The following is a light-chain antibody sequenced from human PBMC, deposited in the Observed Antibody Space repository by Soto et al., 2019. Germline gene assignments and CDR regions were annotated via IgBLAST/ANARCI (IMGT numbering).Light chain of an antibody. CDR1: SSDVGSYNL. V-gene: IGLV2-23*01. CDR2: DSN. CDR3: CSYAGRSTYV. J-gene: IGLJ1*01. Sequence: QSALTQPASVSGSPGQSITISCTGTSSDVGSYNLVSWYQHLPGKAPKLMIYDSNKRPSGVSNRFSCSKSGNTASLTISGLQADDEADYYCCSYAGRSTYVFGTGTKLTVL.